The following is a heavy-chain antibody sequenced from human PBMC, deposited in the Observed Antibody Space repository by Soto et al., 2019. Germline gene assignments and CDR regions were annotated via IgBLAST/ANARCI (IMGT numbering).Heavy chain of an antibody. V-gene: IGHV1-3*01. CDR2: INPGNGNT. CDR1: GYTFTSYA. CDR3: ARGLEWSWSLDP. Sequence: ASVKVSCKASGYTFTSYAMHWVRQAPGQRLEWMGWINPGNGNTSYAQKFQGRVTMSRNTSISTAYMELSSLRSEDTAMYYCARGLEWSWSLDPWGQGTLVTVSS. D-gene: IGHD3-3*01. J-gene: IGHJ5*02.